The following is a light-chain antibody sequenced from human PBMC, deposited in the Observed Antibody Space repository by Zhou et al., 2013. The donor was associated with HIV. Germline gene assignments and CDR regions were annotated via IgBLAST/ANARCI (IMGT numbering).Light chain of an antibody. CDR1: QGVGNY. CDR2: GAS. V-gene: IGKV1-39*01. CDR3: QQTYTTPLA. Sequence: DIRMTQSPSFLSASLGDRVTITCRASQGVGNYLNWYQQRPGKAPKLLIYGASTLHSGVPSRFSGRGSGTTFTLSIISLQPEDFASYYCQQTYTTPLAFGQGTRLEIK. J-gene: IGKJ5*01.